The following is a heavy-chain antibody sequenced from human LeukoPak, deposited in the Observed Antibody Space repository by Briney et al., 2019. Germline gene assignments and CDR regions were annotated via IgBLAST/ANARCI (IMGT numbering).Heavy chain of an antibody. Sequence: PGGSLRLSCAASGFTFSSSAMSWVRQAPGKGLEWVSAISGSGGSTYYADSVKGRFTISRDNSKNTLYLQMNSLRAEDTAVYYCATDSSGYYHDDYWGQGTLVTVSS. CDR2: ISGSGGST. J-gene: IGHJ4*02. V-gene: IGHV3-23*01. CDR3: ATDSSGYYHDDY. D-gene: IGHD3-22*01. CDR1: GFTFSSSA.